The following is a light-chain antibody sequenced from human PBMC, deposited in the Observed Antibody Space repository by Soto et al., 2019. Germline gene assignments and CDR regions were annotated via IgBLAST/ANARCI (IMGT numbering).Light chain of an antibody. V-gene: IGKV3-15*01. CDR1: ESVSSN. Sequence: EIVMTQSPATLSVSPGERATLSCRASESVSSNLAWYQQKPGQAPRLLSYGASTRAPGIPARFSGSGSGTDFTLTISSLQSEDFAVYYCQQYNNWPPTLGQGTKVEIK. J-gene: IGKJ1*01. CDR2: GAS. CDR3: QQYNNWPPT.